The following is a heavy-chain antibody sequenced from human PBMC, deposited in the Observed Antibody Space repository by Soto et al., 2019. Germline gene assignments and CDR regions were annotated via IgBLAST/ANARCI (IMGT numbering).Heavy chain of an antibody. Sequence: SLIVSCVASGFTFDDHSMHWFRRVPGKGLEWVSGVSWDSSTVGYAGSVKGRFIISRDNAKNSLDLQMNSLRIEDTALYQCVLWRYPLKSNILAHWGQG. CDR2: VSWDSSTV. CDR1: GFTFDDHS. V-gene: IGHV3-9*01. J-gene: IGHJ1*01. D-gene: IGHD5-12*01. CDR3: VLWRYPLKSNILAH.